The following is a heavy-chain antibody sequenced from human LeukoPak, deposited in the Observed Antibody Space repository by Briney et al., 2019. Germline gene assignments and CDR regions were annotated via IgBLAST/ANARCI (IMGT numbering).Heavy chain of an antibody. Sequence: ASVKVSCKASGGTFSSYAISWVRQAPGQGLEWMGWISAYNGNTNYAQKLQGRVTMTTDTSTSTAYMELRSLRSDDTAVYYCARGPYDFWSGTVRNYFDYWGQGTLVTVSS. CDR2: ISAYNGNT. J-gene: IGHJ4*02. CDR3: ARGPYDFWSGTVRNYFDY. D-gene: IGHD3-3*01. V-gene: IGHV1-18*01. CDR1: GGTFSSYA.